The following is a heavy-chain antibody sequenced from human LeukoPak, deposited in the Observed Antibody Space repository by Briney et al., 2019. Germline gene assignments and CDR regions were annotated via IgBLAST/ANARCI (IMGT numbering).Heavy chain of an antibody. CDR3: AKDRGYSYGYLGYFDY. J-gene: IGHJ4*02. Sequence: GGSLRLSCAASGFTFSSYAMSWVRQAPGKGLEWVSAISGSGGSTYYADSVKGRFTISRDNSKNTLYLQMNSLRAEDTAVYCCAKDRGYSYGYLGYFDYWGQGTLVTVSS. D-gene: IGHD5-18*01. CDR2: ISGSGGST. V-gene: IGHV3-23*01. CDR1: GFTFSSYA.